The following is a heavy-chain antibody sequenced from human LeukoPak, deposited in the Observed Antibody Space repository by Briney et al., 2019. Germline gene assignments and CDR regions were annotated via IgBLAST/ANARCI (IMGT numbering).Heavy chain of an antibody. CDR2: IKSKTDGGTT. D-gene: IGHD3-3*01. V-gene: IGHV3-15*01. CDR1: GFTFSNAW. Sequence: KTGGSLRLSCAASGFTFSNAWISWVRQAPGKGLEWVGRIKSKTDGGTTDYAAPVKGRFTISRDDSKNTLYLQMNSLKTEDTAVYYCTTGQYSTYYDFWSGYHPFDYWGQGTLVTVSS. CDR3: TTGQYSTYYDFWSGYHPFDY. J-gene: IGHJ4*02.